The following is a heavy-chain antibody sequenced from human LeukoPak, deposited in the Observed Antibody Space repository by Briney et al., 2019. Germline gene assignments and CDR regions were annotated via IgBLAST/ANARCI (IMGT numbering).Heavy chain of an antibody. J-gene: IGHJ5*02. D-gene: IGHD4-17*01. CDR2: IFYSGST. CDR1: GRSISSRTYY. CDR3: ARYGDYTWFDP. Sequence: SQTLSLTCTVSGRSISSRTYYWSRIRQPPGKGLEWIGHIFYSGSTNYNLSLKSRVTMSVGTSKNQFSLKLSSMTAADTAGYYCARYGDYTWFDPWGQGTLVTVSS. V-gene: IGHV4-61*01.